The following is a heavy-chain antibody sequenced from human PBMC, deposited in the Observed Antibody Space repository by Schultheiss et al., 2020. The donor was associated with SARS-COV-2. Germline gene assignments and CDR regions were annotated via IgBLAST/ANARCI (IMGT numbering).Heavy chain of an antibody. Sequence: SGPTLVKPTQTLTLTCSLSGSSLSTSGVGVGWIRQPPGKALEWLALIYWDDDKRYSPSLKSRLTITKDTSKNQVVLTMTNMDPVDTATYYCAHRGCSSTSCYTNFDYWGQGTLVTVSS. J-gene: IGHJ4*02. CDR1: GSSLSTSGVG. D-gene: IGHD2-2*02. CDR3: AHRGCSSTSCYTNFDY. V-gene: IGHV2-5*02. CDR2: IYWDDDK.